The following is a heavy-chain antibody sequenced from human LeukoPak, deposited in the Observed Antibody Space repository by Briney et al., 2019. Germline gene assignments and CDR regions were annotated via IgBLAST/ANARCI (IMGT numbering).Heavy chain of an antibody. J-gene: IGHJ5*02. V-gene: IGHV1-2*02. CDR1: GYTFTGHY. Sequence: ASVKVSCKASGYTFTGHYMHWVRQAPGQGLEWMGWINPNSGGTNYAQKFQGRVTMTRDTSISTAYMELSRLRSDDTAVYYCAREGGYYDSSGYRYNWFDPWGQGTLVTVSS. CDR2: INPNSGGT. D-gene: IGHD3-22*01. CDR3: AREGGYYDSSGYRYNWFDP.